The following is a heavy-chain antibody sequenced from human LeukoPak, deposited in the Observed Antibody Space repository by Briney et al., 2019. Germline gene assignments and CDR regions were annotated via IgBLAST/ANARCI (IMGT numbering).Heavy chain of an antibody. CDR3: AREAAGRGFDY. Sequence: PGGSLRLSCAASGFTFDDYAMHWIRQPPGKGLEWIGYIYYSGSTSYNPSLKSRVTISVDTSKNQFSLKLSSVTAADTAVYYCAREAAGRGFDYWGQGTLVTVSS. CDR2: IYYSGST. J-gene: IGHJ4*02. V-gene: IGHV4-59*01. D-gene: IGHD3-10*01. CDR1: GFTFDDYA.